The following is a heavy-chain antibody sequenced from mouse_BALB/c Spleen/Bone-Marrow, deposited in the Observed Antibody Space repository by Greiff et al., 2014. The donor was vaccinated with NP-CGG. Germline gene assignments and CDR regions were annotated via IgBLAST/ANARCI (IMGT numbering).Heavy chain of an antibody. CDR1: GFTFSSYG. J-gene: IGHJ4*01. Sequence: EVMLVESGGDLVKPGGSLKLSCAASGFTFSSYGMSWGRQTPDKRLEWVATISSGGSNTYYPDSVKGRFTIFRDNAKNTLYLQMSSLKSEDTAMYYCARHQRYYAMDYWGQGTSVTVSS. CDR3: ARHQRYYAMDY. CDR2: ISSGGSNT. V-gene: IGHV5-6*01.